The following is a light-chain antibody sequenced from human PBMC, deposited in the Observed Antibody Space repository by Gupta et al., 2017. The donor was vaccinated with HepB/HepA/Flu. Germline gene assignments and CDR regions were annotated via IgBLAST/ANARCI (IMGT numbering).Light chain of an antibody. CDR2: DTN. J-gene: IGLJ3*02. V-gene: IGLV7-46*01. Sequence: QPVVTQEPSLTVSPGGTVTLTCDSSTGAVTSGHYPYWFQQKPGQAPRILIYDTNIKHSWTPARFSGSLLGGKAALTLSGAQSEDEAEYYCLLTYNAYSFVFGGGTNLTVL. CDR3: LLTYNAYSFV. CDR1: TGAVTSGHY.